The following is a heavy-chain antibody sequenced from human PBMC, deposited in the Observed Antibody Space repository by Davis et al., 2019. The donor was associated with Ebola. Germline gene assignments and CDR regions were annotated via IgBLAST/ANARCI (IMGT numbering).Heavy chain of an antibody. CDR3: ARAGYCSGGSCYWSLGYWFDP. Sequence: GGSLRLSCAASGFTFSAYYMSWTRQAPGKGLEWVSYISSSSSYTNYADSMKGRFTISRDNAKNSLYLQMNSLRAEDTAVYYCARAGYCSGGSCYWSLGYWFDPWGQGTLVTVSS. D-gene: IGHD2-15*01. J-gene: IGHJ5*02. CDR2: ISSSSSYT. CDR1: GFTFSAYY. V-gene: IGHV3-11*06.